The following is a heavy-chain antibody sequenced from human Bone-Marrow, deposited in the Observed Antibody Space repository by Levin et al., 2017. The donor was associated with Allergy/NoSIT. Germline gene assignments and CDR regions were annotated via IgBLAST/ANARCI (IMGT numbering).Heavy chain of an antibody. D-gene: IGHD3-3*01. V-gene: IGHV3-7*01. CDR2: IKQDGSEK. Sequence: GESLKISCAASGFSFSSYWMSWVRQAPGKGLEWVANIKQDGSEKYYVDSVKGRFTISRDNAKNSLYLQMNSLRAEDTAVFYCARALLYYDFWSGGQGTLVTVSS. CDR1: GFSFSSYW. CDR3: ARALLYYDFWS. J-gene: IGHJ4*02.